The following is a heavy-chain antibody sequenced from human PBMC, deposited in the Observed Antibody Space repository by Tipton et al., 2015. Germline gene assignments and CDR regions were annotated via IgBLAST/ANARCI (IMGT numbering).Heavy chain of an antibody. CDR1: SDSINKYY. D-gene: IGHD3/OR15-3a*01. V-gene: IGHV4-59*12. CDR2: IQYSGGT. Sequence: TLSLTCTVSSDSINKYYWSWIRQPPGKELQWIGYIQYSGGTNYNPSLESRVSMSVDTSKTQFSLKLNSVTAADTAVYYCARGDWIIWGQGTLVTVSS. J-gene: IGHJ4*02. CDR3: ARGDWII.